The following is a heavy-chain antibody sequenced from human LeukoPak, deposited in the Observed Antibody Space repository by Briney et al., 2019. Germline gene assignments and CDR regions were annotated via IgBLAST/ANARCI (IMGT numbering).Heavy chain of an antibody. CDR2: IYYSGST. D-gene: IGHD2-15*01. Sequence: SETLSLTCTVSGGSISSSSYYWSWIRQPPGKGLEWIGSIYYSGSTYYNPSLKSRVTISVDTSKNQFSLKLSSVTAADTAVYYCARQSDIVVVVAATWGFDYWGQGTLVTVSS. CDR1: GGSISSSSYY. J-gene: IGHJ4*02. CDR3: ARQSDIVVVVAATWGFDY. V-gene: IGHV4-39*01.